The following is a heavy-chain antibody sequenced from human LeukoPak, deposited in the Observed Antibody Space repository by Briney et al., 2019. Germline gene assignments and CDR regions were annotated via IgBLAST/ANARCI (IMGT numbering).Heavy chain of an antibody. CDR1: GGSISSHY. D-gene: IGHD6-6*01. V-gene: IGHV4-59*11. CDR2: IYYSGST. J-gene: IGHJ6*03. Sequence: PSETLSLTCTVSGGSISSHYWSWIRQPPGKGLEWIGYIYYSGSTNYNPSLKSRVTISVDTSKNQFSLKLSSVTAADTAVYYCARDRMWYSSSHYFGATDYYYYYMDVWGKGTTVTVSS. CDR3: ARDRMWYSSSHYFGATDYYYYYMDV.